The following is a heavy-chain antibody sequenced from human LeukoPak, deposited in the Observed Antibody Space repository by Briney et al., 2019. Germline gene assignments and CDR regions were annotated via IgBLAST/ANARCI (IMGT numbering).Heavy chain of an antibody. CDR3: ARGQKRFGESTDAFDI. V-gene: IGHV1-18*01. D-gene: IGHD3-10*01. CDR2: ISGYNGNA. Sequence: ASVKVSCKASGYTFSDYGIMWVRQAPGQGLEWMGWISGYNGNANYGEKFQGRVTMTTDTSTSTAYMELGSLRSDDTAVFYCARGQKRFGESTDAFDIWGQGTMVTVSS. CDR1: GYTFSDYG. J-gene: IGHJ3*02.